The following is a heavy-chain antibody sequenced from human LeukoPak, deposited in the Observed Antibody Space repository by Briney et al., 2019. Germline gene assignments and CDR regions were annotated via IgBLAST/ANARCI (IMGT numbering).Heavy chain of an antibody. V-gene: IGHV3-66*01. J-gene: IGHJ6*02. CDR3: ASNPPYDSSGYYYADYYYYYYGMDV. CDR1: GFTVSSNY. D-gene: IGHD3-22*01. Sequence: GGSLRLSCAASGFTVSSNYMSWVRQAPGKGLEWVSVIYSGGSTYYADSVKGRFTISRDNSKNTLYLQMNSLRAEDTAVYYCASNPPYDSSGYYYADYYYYYYGMDVWGQGTPVTVSS. CDR2: IYSGGST.